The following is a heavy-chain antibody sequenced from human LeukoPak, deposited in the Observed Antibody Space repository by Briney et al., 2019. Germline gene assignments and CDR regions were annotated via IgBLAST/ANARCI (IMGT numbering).Heavy chain of an antibody. CDR1: GFTVSSNY. J-gene: IGHJ4*02. D-gene: IGHD3-10*01. CDR3: ARTLALYGSGSFFDF. Sequence: GGSLRLSCAASGFTVSSNYMNWVRQAPGKGLEWVSVIYSDGNTYYADSVKGRFTISRDNSKNTLYLQMNSLRAEDTAVYYCARTLALYGSGSFFDFWGQGTLVTVSS. CDR2: IYSDGNT. V-gene: IGHV3-53*01.